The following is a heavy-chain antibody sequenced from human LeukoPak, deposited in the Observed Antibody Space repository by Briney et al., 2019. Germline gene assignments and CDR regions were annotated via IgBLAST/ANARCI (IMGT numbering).Heavy chain of an antibody. CDR3: ARQRGVPYYYDSSGYWFDP. D-gene: IGHD3-22*01. J-gene: IGHJ5*02. CDR1: GGSISISSYY. CDR2: IYYSGST. Sequence: SETLSLTCTVSGGSISISSYYWGWIRQPPGKGLEWIGSIYYSGSTYYNPSLKSRVTISVDTSKNQFSLKLSSVTAADTAVYYCARQRGVPYYYDSSGYWFDPWGQGTLVTVSS. V-gene: IGHV4-39*01.